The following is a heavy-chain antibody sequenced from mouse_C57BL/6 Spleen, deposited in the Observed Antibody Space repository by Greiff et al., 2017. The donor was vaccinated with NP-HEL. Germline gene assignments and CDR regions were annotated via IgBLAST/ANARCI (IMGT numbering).Heavy chain of an antibody. V-gene: IGHV1-82*01. Sequence: QVQLQQSGPELVKPGASVKISCKASGYAFSSSWMNWVKQRPGKGLEWIGRIYPGDGDTNYNGKFKGKATLTAAKSSSTAYMQLSSLTSEDAAVYFCARADSSGPYYYAMDYWGQGTSVTVSS. CDR2: IYPGDGDT. CDR3: ARADSSGPYYYAMDY. J-gene: IGHJ4*01. CDR1: GYAFSSSW. D-gene: IGHD3-2*02.